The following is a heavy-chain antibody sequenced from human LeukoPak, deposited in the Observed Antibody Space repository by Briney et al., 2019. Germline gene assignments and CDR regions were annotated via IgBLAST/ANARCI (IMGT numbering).Heavy chain of an antibody. CDR2: INAGNGNT. J-gene: IGHJ4*02. CDR1: GYTFTSYA. Sequence: ASVKVSCKASGYTFTSYAMHWVRQAPGQRLEWMGWINAGNGNTKYSQKFQGRVTITRDTSASTAYMELSSLRSEDTAVYYCARDLWVGDYGGSFLCVGYWGQGTLVTVSS. CDR3: ARDLWVGDYGGSFLCVGY. V-gene: IGHV1-3*01. D-gene: IGHD4-23*01.